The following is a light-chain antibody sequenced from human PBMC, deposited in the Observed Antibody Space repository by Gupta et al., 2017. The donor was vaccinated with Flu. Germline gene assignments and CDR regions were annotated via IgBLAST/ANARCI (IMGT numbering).Light chain of an antibody. CDR2: RVP. J-gene: IGKJ1*01. V-gene: IGKV2-30*02. CDR1: QSLLHRNGNIY. CDR3: MQGTSWPT. Sequence: VLTQFQLALPVTLGQPASISCRSSQSLLHRNGNIYLTLFQQRPRQSPRRLIYRVPNRDSGVPVRFSGSGSGTDFTLKISRVEAEDVGVYYCMQGTSWPTFGQGTKVEIK.